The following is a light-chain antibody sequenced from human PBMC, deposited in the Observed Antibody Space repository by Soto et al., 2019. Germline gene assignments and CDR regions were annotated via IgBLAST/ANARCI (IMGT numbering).Light chain of an antibody. J-gene: IGKJ1*01. V-gene: IGKV3-20*01. CDR2: GAA. Sequence: DIVMTQSPCTLSASAGDTATFSCRASQSVSGNFLAWYQQKPGHAPRLLIDGAANRGTGIPGRFSGSGSGTDFTLTITILEPEDFAMYYCQRYDSLGTFGQGTKVDIK. CDR1: QSVSGNF. CDR3: QRYDSLGT.